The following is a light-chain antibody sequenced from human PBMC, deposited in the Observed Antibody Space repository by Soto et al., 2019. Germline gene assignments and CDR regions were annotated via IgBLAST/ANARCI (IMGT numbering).Light chain of an antibody. CDR1: QGISNY. V-gene: IGKV1-27*01. J-gene: IGKJ4*01. Sequence: DIQMNQSQSSLPASVVDRVTITCRAIQGISNYLAWYQQKPGKVNKLLIYAASTLQSGVPSRFSGSGSGTDFTLTIRSMQPEDVATYYCKTYNSAHLTLGGGNKLDIK. CDR2: AAS. CDR3: KTYNSAHLT.